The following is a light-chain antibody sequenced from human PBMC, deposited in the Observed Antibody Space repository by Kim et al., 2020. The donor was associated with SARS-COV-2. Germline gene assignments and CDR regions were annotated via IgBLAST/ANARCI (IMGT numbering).Light chain of an antibody. J-gene: IGLJ2*01. CDR3: NSRDTTGYHVI. Sequence: SSELTQDPAVSVALGQTVTITCRGDSLKTSYACWSQQKAGKAPVLVIYDKNSRPSGVPDRFSGSSSGNTASLTITGAQAEDEAEYYCNSRDTTGYHVIFGGGTQLTVL. V-gene: IGLV3-19*01. CDR2: DKN. CDR1: SLKTSY.